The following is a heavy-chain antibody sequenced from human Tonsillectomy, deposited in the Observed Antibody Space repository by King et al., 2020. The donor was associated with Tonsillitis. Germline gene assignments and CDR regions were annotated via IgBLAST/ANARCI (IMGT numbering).Heavy chain of an antibody. D-gene: IGHD3-3*01. J-gene: IGHJ4*02. Sequence: VQLVESGGGLVQPGGSLRLSCAASGFTFSSYALSWVRQAPGKGLEWVSLIRCRGSSKYYADSVKGRFTISRDNSKNTLYLQMNSLRAEDSAVYYCAKDLADADFHFDYWGQGTLVPVSS. CDR1: GFTFSSYA. CDR2: IRCRGSSK. V-gene: IGHV3-23*04. CDR3: AKDLADADFHFDY.